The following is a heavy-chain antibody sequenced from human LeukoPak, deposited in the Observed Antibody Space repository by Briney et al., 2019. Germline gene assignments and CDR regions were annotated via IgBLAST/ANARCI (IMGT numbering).Heavy chain of an antibody. CDR3: ARDLVYYDSSGYPDY. J-gene: IGHJ4*02. D-gene: IGHD3-22*01. CDR1: GYTFTGCY. Sequence: ASVKVSCKASGYTFTGCYMHWVRQAPGQGLEWMGWINPNSGGTNYAQKFQGRVTMTRDTSISTAYMELSRLRSDDTAVYYCARDLVYYDSSGYPDYWGQGTLVTVSS. CDR2: INPNSGGT. V-gene: IGHV1-2*02.